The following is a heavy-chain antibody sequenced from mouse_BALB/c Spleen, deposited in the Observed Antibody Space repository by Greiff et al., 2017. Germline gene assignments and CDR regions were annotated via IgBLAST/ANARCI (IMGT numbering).Heavy chain of an antibody. D-gene: IGHD1-1*01. V-gene: IGHV1-18*01. CDR3: ARLYYYGSRYFDV. J-gene: IGHJ1*01. Sequence: VQLQQSGPELVKPGASVKIPCKASGYTFTDYNMDWVKQSHGKSLEWIGDINPNNGGTIYNQKFKGEATLTVDKASSTAYMELRSLTSEDTAVYYCARLYYYGSRYFDVWGAGTTVTVSS. CDR1: GYTFTDYN. CDR2: INPNNGGT.